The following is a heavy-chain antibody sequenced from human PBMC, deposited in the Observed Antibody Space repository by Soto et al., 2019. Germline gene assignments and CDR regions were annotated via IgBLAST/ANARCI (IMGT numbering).Heavy chain of an antibody. Sequence: SETLSLTCTVSGGSMISFYWSWIRQPPGKGLEWIGYIYYSGSTNYNPSLKSRVTISVDTSKNQFSLKLSSVTAADTAVYYCARAGTTMVRGVISGWFDPWGQGTLVTVSS. V-gene: IGHV4-59*01. D-gene: IGHD3-10*01. CDR2: IYYSGST. CDR3: ARAGTTMVRGVISGWFDP. CDR1: GGSMISFY. J-gene: IGHJ5*02.